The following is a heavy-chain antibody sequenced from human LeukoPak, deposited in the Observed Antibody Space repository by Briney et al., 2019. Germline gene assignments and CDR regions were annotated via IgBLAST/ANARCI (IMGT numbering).Heavy chain of an antibody. D-gene: IGHD6-25*01. V-gene: IGHV3-53*05. CDR1: GFTVSCNY. J-gene: IGHJ4*02. Sequence: PGGSLRLSCAASGFTVSCNYMSWLRQAPGKGLEWVSVIYSGGSTYYADSVKGRFTISRDNSKNTLYLQMNSLRAEGAAVYYCARVFHRNISGGQGNLVTVSS. CDR3: ARVFHRNIS. CDR2: IYSGGST.